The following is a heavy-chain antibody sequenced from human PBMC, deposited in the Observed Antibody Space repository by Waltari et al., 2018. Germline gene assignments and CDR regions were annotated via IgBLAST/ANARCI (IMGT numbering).Heavy chain of an antibody. CDR1: GVSITSNRHY. J-gene: IGHJ3*01. CDR3: ATYIGASVGTAAFDV. CDR2: VSYSGTT. D-gene: IGHD5-12*01. Sequence: QLQLQESGPRLVRPSETLSLICRVSGVSITSNRHYWAWIRQSPGQGLAWIGTVSYSGTTDISPSLKSRVSVSSDTSKNQVSLILGSVTAADMAVYYCATYIGASVGTAAFDVWGQGTMVTVSS. V-gene: IGHV4-39*01.